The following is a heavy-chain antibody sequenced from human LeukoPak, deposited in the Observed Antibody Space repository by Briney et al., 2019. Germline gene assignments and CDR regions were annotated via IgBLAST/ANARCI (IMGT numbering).Heavy chain of an antibody. D-gene: IGHD3-16*01. J-gene: IGHJ5*02. Sequence: GASVKVSCKASGYTFTGYYMHWVRQAPGQALEWMGWINPNSGGTNDAQKFQGRVTMTRDTSISTAYMELSRLRSDDTAVYYCARDRSTNWFDPWGQGTLVTVSS. CDR2: INPNSGGT. CDR1: GYTFTGYY. V-gene: IGHV1-2*02. CDR3: ARDRSTNWFDP.